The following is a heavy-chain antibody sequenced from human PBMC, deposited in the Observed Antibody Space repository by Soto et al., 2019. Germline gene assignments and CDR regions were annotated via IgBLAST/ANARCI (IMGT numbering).Heavy chain of an antibody. CDR2: ISSSSSTI. D-gene: IGHD6-13*01. CDR1: GFTFSTCA. V-gene: IGHV3-48*01. Sequence: GESLKISCATSGFTFSTCAMSWVRQAPGKGLEWVSIISSSSSTIYYADSVKGRFTISRDNAKNSLYLQMNSLRAEDTAVYYCARHPERIAQIGWFDPWGQGTLVTVSS. J-gene: IGHJ5*02. CDR3: ARHPERIAQIGWFDP.